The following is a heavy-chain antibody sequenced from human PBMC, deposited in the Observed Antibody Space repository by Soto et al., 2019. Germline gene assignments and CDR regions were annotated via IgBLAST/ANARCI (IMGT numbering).Heavy chain of an antibody. Sequence: ASVKVSCKASGYTFTSYYMHWVRQAPGQGLEWMGIINPSGGSTSYAQKFQGRVTMTRDTSTRTVYLELGGLGSGDTAVYYCARARPGITGSYYYYYMDVWGKGTTVTVSS. V-gene: IGHV1-46*03. CDR2: INPSGGST. CDR1: GYTFTSYY. D-gene: IGHD1-20*01. CDR3: ARARPGITGSYYYYYMDV. J-gene: IGHJ6*03.